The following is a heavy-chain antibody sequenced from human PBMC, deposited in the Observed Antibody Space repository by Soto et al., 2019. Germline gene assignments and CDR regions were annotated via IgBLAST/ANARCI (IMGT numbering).Heavy chain of an antibody. V-gene: IGHV3-30-3*01. D-gene: IGHD1-20*01. J-gene: IGHJ4*02. CDR1: GFTFKTYT. CDR3: ARGSMYNWNQSPPDS. Sequence: GESLRLSCAVSGFTFKTYTFHWGRQPPGKGLEWVAVISYDGSNKYYADSVKGRFTVSRDNSKSTLFLQMNSLTPEDTAVYYCARGSMYNWNQSPPDSWGQGTLVTVSS. CDR2: ISYDGSNK.